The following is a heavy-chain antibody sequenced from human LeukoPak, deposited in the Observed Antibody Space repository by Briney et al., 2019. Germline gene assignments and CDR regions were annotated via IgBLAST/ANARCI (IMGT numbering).Heavy chain of an antibody. CDR3: TREVDTRSPY. J-gene: IGHJ4*02. Sequence: GRTLRVSCTTSGFTFGDSAMSWVRQAPGKGLEWLGSIRSAHYGGTTEYVASVRGRFTISRDDSKSIAYLQMNSLKTEDTAVYYCTREVDTRSPYWGQGTLVTVSS. V-gene: IGHV3-49*04. CDR2: IRSAHYGGTT. D-gene: IGHD1-26*01. CDR1: GFTFGDSA.